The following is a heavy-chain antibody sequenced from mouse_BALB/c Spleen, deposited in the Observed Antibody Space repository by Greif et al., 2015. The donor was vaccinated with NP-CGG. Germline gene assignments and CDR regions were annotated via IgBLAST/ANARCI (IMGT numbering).Heavy chain of an antibody. V-gene: IGHV7-3*02. J-gene: IGHJ3*01. D-gene: IGHD2-3*01. Sequence: EVKVVESGGGLVQPGGSLRLSCATSGFTFTDYYMSWVRQPPGKALEWLGFIRNKANGYTTEYSASVKGRSTISRDNSQSILYLQMNTLRAEDSATYYCARGDGYYWFAYWGQGTLVTVSA. CDR3: ARGDGYYWFAY. CDR2: IRNKANGYTT. CDR1: GFTFTDYY.